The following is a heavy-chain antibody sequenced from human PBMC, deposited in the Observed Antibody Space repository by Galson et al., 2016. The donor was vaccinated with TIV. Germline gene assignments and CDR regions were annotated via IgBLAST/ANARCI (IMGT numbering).Heavy chain of an antibody. CDR3: AREFSIPPRHYGMDV. Sequence: SLRLSCAASRLDFSSYGMHWVRQAPGKGLEWVALIWYDGSNEDYSDSVKGRFTIARDNSINMLYLQMNSLRVEDTAVYYCAREFSIPPRHYGMDVCGQGTTVTVS. CDR2: IWYDGSNE. V-gene: IGHV3-33*01. CDR1: RLDFSSYG. D-gene: IGHD3-3*01. J-gene: IGHJ6*02.